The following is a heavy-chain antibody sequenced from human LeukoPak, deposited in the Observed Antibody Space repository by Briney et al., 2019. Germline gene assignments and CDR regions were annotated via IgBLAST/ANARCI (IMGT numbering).Heavy chain of an antibody. V-gene: IGHV1-69*01. CDR3: ARDSQGGGFDY. CDR2: IIPIFGTA. J-gene: IGHJ4*02. CDR1: GGTFISYA. Sequence: SXKVSCKASGGTFISYAISWVRQAPGQGLEWMGGIIPIFGTANYAQKFQGRVTITADESTSTAYMELSSLRPEDTAVYYCARDSQGGGFDYWGQGTLVTVSS. D-gene: IGHD3-16*01.